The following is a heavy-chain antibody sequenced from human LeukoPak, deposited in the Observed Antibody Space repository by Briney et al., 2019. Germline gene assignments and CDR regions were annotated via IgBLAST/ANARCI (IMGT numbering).Heavy chain of an antibody. CDR2: IRYDGSNK. Sequence: GGSLRLSCAASGFTFSNYGMHWVRQAPGKGLEWVAFIRYDGSNKYYADSVKGRFTISRDNSKNTLYLQMNSLRAEDTAVYYCAKGSYCSSTSCYFGWFDPWGQGTLVTVSS. V-gene: IGHV3-30*02. CDR1: GFTFSNYG. J-gene: IGHJ5*02. D-gene: IGHD2-2*01. CDR3: AKGSYCSSTSCYFGWFDP.